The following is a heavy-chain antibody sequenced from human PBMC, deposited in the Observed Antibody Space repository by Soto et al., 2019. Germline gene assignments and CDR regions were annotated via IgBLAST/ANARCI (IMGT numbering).Heavy chain of an antibody. CDR3: ATGGGGRNYYSYGMDV. CDR2: INHSGSA. Sequence: QVQLQQWGPGLLRPSETLSLTCAISGGPFGGYYWSWIRQPPGKGLEWIGEINHSGSATYNPSLSSRVTMSLDRSNNQSSLKMNSVTGADTAVYYCATGGGGRNYYSYGMDVWGRGPTVTVSS. CDR1: GGPFGGYY. V-gene: IGHV4-34*01. J-gene: IGHJ6*02. D-gene: IGHD2-15*01.